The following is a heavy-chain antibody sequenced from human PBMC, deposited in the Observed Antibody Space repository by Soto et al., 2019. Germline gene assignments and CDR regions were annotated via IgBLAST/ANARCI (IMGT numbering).Heavy chain of an antibody. CDR1: GFTFRNYG. D-gene: IGHD1-26*01. V-gene: IGHV3-74*01. CDR2: INSYASII. Sequence: EVQLVESGGGLVQPGGSLRLSCATSGFTFRNYGMHWVRQAPGKGLVWVSRINSYASIISYADSVKGRLTISRDNAKNTLYLQMNRLQAEDTAVYYCAGAWSTSHDFWGQGTLFTVSS. CDR3: AGAWSTSHDF. J-gene: IGHJ4*02.